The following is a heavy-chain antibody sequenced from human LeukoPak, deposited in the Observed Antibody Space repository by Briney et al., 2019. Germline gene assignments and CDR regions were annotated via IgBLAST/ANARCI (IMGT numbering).Heavy chain of an antibody. D-gene: IGHD3-10*01. J-gene: IGHJ4*02. Sequence: PGGTLRLSCAAPGFTFSSYGMNWVRQAPGKGLEWVSYISSSGSTIYYADSVKGRFTISRDNAKNSLYLQMNSLRAEDTAVYYCAITNYGSGSPFDYWGQGTLVTVSS. CDR3: AITNYGSGSPFDY. V-gene: IGHV3-48*04. CDR2: ISSSGSTI. CDR1: GFTFSSYG.